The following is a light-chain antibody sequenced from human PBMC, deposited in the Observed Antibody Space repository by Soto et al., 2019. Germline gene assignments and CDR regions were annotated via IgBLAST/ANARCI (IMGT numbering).Light chain of an antibody. CDR1: SSDVGGYNY. Sequence: QSVLTQPASVSGSPGQSITISCTGTSSDVGGYNYVSWYQQHPGIAPKLLIYGVTNRPSGVSTRFSGSKSRNTASLTISGLQAEDEADYHCSSYTSASTLLYLFGTGTKVTVL. CDR2: GVT. J-gene: IGLJ1*01. V-gene: IGLV2-14*01. CDR3: SSYTSASTLLYL.